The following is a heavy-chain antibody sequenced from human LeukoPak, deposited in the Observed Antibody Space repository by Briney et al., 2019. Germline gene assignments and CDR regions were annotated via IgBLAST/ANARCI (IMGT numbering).Heavy chain of an antibody. V-gene: IGHV3-74*01. CDR1: GFTFSTYW. CDR2: INTDGNST. Sequence: PGGSLRLSCAASGFTFSTYWMHWVRQAPGKGLVWVSQINTDGNSTTYADFVKGRFTVSRDNAKNTLYLQMNSLRAEDTAVYYCARELASGDWGQGTLVTVSS. J-gene: IGHJ4*02. CDR3: ARELASGD. D-gene: IGHD6-13*01.